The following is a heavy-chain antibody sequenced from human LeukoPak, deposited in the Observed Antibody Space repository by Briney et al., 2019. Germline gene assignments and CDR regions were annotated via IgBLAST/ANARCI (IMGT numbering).Heavy chain of an antibody. CDR1: GGSISTSSDY. V-gene: IGHV4-39*07. Sequence: SETLSLTCTVSGGSISTSSDYWGWIRQPPGKGLEWIGSIYFTVNTYYSPSLKSRVTISVDTSKNQFSLKLSSVTAADTAVYYCARASPSGLLWFGESDYFDYWGQGTLVTVSS. J-gene: IGHJ4*02. CDR2: IYFTVNT. D-gene: IGHD3-10*01. CDR3: ARASPSGLLWFGESDYFDY.